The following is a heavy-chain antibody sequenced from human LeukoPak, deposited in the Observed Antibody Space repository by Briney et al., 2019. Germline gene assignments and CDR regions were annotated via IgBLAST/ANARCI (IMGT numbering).Heavy chain of an antibody. CDR3: ARGRIAARTPYFDY. CDR1: GFTVSSNY. D-gene: IGHD6-6*01. CDR2: IYSGGST. Sequence: GGSLRLSCAASGFTVSSNYMSWVRQAPGKGLGWVSVIYSGGSTYYADSVKGRFTISRDNSKNTLYLQMNSLRAEDTAVYYCARGRIAARTPYFDYWGQGTLVTVSS. V-gene: IGHV3-53*01. J-gene: IGHJ4*02.